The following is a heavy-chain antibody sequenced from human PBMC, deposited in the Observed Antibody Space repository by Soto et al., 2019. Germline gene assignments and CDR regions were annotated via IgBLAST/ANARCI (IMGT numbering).Heavy chain of an antibody. D-gene: IGHD3-10*01. V-gene: IGHV3-53*01. J-gene: IGHJ6*02. CDR1: GFTVSRYY. CDR2: IYSGGDT. CDR3: ARERPQDYYGSDYYYGMDV. Sequence: PGGSLRLSCAASGFTVSRYYMIWVRQAPGKGLEWVSVIYSGGDTSYADSVKGRFIISRDNSNNTLYLQMNSLRAEDTAVYYCARERPQDYYGSDYYYGMDVWGQGTTVTVSS.